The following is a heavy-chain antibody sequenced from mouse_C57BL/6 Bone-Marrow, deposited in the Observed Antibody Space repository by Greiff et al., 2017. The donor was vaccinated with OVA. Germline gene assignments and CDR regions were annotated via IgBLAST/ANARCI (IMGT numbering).Heavy chain of an antibody. J-gene: IGHJ3*01. V-gene: IGHV5-6*01. CDR3: ARHGPFAY. CDR2: ISSGGSYT. Sequence: VQLKESGGDLVKPGGSLKLSCAASGFTFSSYGMSWVRQTPDKRLEWVATISSGGSYTYYPDSVKGRFTISRDNAKNTLYLQMSSLKSEDTAMYYCARHGPFAYWGQGTLVTVSA. CDR1: GFTFSSYG.